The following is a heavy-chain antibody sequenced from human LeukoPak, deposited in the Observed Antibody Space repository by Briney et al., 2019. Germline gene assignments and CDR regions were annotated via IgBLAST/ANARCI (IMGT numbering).Heavy chain of an antibody. Sequence: PGGSLRLSCAASGFTFGTYGMAWVRQAPGKGLEWVSSISSGGGGTYYGDSVKGRFTISRDNSKNTLYLQMNSLRDEDTALYYCAKEAHVAVTTYDYWGQGTLVTVSS. CDR1: GFTFGTYG. CDR2: ISSGGGGT. D-gene: IGHD2-21*02. CDR3: AKEAHVAVTTYDY. V-gene: IGHV3-23*01. J-gene: IGHJ4*02.